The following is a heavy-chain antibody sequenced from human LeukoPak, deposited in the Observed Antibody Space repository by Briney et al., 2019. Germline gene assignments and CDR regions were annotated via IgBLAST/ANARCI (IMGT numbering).Heavy chain of an antibody. D-gene: IGHD3-16*01. J-gene: IGHJ4*02. CDR3: ARDPFPHDYGDF. V-gene: IGHV3-48*03. CDR1: GFTFSSYE. CDR2: INSVGNTI. Sequence: GGSLRLSCATSGFTFSSYEMNWVRQAPGKGLEWVSYINSVGNTIYYADSVKGRFTISRDNAKNSLYLQMNSLSAEDTAVYYCARDPFPHDYGDFWGQGTLVTVSS.